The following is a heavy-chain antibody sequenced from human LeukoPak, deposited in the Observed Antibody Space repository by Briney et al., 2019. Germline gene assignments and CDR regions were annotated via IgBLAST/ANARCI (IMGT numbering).Heavy chain of an antibody. CDR2: IGSDGST. J-gene: IGHJ6*02. CDR1: GLSVSSNY. V-gene: IGHV3-53*01. D-gene: IGHD3-10*02. Sequence: GGSLRLSCVASGLSVSSNYMSWVRQAPGKGLEWVSVIGSDGSTHYAESVKGRFVISRDNSKSTLYLQMNSLRGEDTALYYCGKDFHYYVAMDVWGQGTTVTVSS. CDR3: GKDFHYYVAMDV.